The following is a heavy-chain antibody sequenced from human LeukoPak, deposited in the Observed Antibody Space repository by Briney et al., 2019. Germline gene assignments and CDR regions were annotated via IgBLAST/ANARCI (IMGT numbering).Heavy chain of an antibody. V-gene: IGHV3-30*18. CDR1: GFTFSNYG. Sequence: PGGSLRLSCAASGFTFSNYGLHWVRQVPGKGLEWVAVISYDGSNKYYADSVKGRFTISRDNSKNTMSLQMNSLRPEDTAVYYCAQQGGVAVNGYLEYWGQGTLVTVSS. D-gene: IGHD6-19*01. J-gene: IGHJ4*02. CDR3: AQQGGVAVNGYLEY. CDR2: ISYDGSNK.